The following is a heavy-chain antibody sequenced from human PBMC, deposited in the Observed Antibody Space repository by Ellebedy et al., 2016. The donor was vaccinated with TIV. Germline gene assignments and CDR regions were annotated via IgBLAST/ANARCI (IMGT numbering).Heavy chain of an antibody. CDR3: ARGASAAAGNYVDY. CDR2: IYPGDSDT. J-gene: IGHJ4*02. V-gene: IGHV5-51*01. CDR1: GYSFTSYW. D-gene: IGHD6-13*01. Sequence: PGGSLRLSCKGSGYSFTSYWIGWVRQMPGKGLEWMGIIYPGDSDTRYSPSFQGQVTISADKSISTAYLQWSSLKASGTAMYYCARGASAAAGNYVDYWGQGTLVTVSS.